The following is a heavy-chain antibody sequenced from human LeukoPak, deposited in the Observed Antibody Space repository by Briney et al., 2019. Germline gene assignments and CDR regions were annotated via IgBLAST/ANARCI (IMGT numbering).Heavy chain of an antibody. CDR2: IYHSGST. CDR1: GGSISSSNW. D-gene: IGHD1-26*01. CDR3: ARGRELLGQTYYFDY. V-gene: IGHV4-4*02. J-gene: IGHJ4*02. Sequence: PSGTLSLTCAVSGGSISSSNWWSWVRQPPGKGLEWIGEIYHSGSTNYNPSLKSRVTISVDKSKNQFSLKLSSVTAADTAVYYCARGRELLGQTYYFDYWGQGTLVTVSS.